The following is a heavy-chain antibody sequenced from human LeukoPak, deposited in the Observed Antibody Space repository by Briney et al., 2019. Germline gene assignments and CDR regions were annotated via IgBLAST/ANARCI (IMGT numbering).Heavy chain of an antibody. Sequence: VASVKVSCKTSGYTFTSYDLNWVRQATGQGLEWMGWVNPNSGNTGYAQKFQGRVTMTMDPSISTAYMELSSLRSEDTAVYYCARRSGDYDSSAYYHWGQGTLVTVSS. D-gene: IGHD3-22*01. CDR2: VNPNSGNT. J-gene: IGHJ4*02. CDR3: ARRSGDYDSSAYYH. V-gene: IGHV1-8*01. CDR1: GYTFTSYD.